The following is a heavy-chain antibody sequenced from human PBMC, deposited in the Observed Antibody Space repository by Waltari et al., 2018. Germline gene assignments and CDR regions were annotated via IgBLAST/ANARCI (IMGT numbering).Heavy chain of an antibody. CDR3: ARVSETGTYFDY. Sequence: QVQLVQSGAEVKKPGSSVQVPCKDSGGTFSSYAVSWVRQAPGQGLEWMGRLYPNSCGTTYSQKFQGRVTMTRDTSISTAYMELSRLRSDDTAVYYCARVSETGTYFDYWGQGTLVTVSS. J-gene: IGHJ4*02. CDR2: LYPNSCGT. V-gene: IGHV1-2*06. CDR1: GGTFSSYA.